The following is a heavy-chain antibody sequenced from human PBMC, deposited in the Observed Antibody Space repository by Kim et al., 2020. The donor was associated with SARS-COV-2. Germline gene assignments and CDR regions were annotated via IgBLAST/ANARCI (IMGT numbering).Heavy chain of an antibody. CDR2: VSPAYSTT. CDR3: AICHYYDSGGNYWANSFDF. J-gene: IGHJ3*01. Sequence: GESLKISCEGSGYSFSNFWIAWVRHMPGKGLEWMGIVSPAYSTTKYSPSFQGQVTISADKSISTAYLQWSSLKASDTAMYYCAICHYYDSGGNYWANSFDFWGQGTMVTVSS. V-gene: IGHV5-51*01. D-gene: IGHD3-22*01. CDR1: GYSFSNFW.